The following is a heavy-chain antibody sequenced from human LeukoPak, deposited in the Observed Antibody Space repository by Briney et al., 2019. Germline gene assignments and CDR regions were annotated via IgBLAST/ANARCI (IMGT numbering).Heavy chain of an antibody. CDR3: ARGSIVVVPAARRTHYYMDV. Sequence: PSETLSLTCAVYGGSFSGYYWSWIRQPPGKGLEWIGEINHSGSTNYNPSLKSRVTILVDTSKNQFSLKLSSVTAADTAVYYCARGSIVVVPAARRTHYYMDVWGKGTTVTVSS. CDR2: INHSGST. J-gene: IGHJ6*03. D-gene: IGHD2-2*01. CDR1: GGSFSGYY. V-gene: IGHV4-34*01.